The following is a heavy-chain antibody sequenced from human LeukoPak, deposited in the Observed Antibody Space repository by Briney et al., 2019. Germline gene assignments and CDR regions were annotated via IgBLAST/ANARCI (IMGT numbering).Heavy chain of an antibody. V-gene: IGHV3-11*01. J-gene: IGHJ6*02. Sequence: PGGSLRLSCAASGFTFSDYYMSWIRQAPGKGLEWVSHISSSGRLMQYADSVRGRFTITRDNAQNFMSLQMNNLKPEDTAVYYCARDTNNGLDVWGRGTTVTVS. D-gene: IGHD1-14*01. CDR3: ARDTNNGLDV. CDR1: GFTFSDYY. CDR2: ISSSGRLM.